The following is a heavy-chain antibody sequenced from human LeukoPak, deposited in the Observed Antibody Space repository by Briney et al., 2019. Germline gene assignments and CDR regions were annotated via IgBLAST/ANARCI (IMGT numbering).Heavy chain of an antibody. CDR2: IYTSGST. CDR1: GGSISSYY. D-gene: IGHD3-3*01. V-gene: IGHV4-4*07. Sequence: SETLSLTFTVPGGSISSYYWSWIRQTAGKGLEWVGRIYTSGSTNYNPSLKSGVTLSVDTSKHQFSLYLNSVTAASAALHYCVRDPLFGIAFFDPWCRGTLVIVSS. J-gene: IGHJ5*02. CDR3: VRDPLFGIAFFDP.